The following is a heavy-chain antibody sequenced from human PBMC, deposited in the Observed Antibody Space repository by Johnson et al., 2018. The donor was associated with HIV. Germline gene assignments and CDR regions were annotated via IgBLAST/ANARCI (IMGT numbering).Heavy chain of an antibody. D-gene: IGHD2-15*01. CDR3: ASGRGDH. J-gene: IGHJ3*01. CDR2: IKQDGSEK. V-gene: IGHV3-7*03. CDR1: GFTFDDYG. Sequence: EVQLVESGGGLVQPGGSLRLSCVASGFTFDDYGMTWVRQAPGKGLEWVANIKQDGSEKYYVDSVKGRFTISRDNAKNSLYVQMRSLRAEDTAVYYGASGRGDHWGQGTMGTVSS.